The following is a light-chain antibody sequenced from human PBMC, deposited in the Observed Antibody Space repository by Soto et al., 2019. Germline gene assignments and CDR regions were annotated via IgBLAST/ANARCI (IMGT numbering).Light chain of an antibody. Sequence: QSALTQPPSASGSPGQSVTISCTGTSSDVGGYSFVSWYQHHAGKAPKLIIYDVTKRPSGVSDRFSGSQFGNTAFLTVSGLQAEDEADYFCSSYAGANVYVFGTGTKLTVL. CDR1: SSDVGGYSF. CDR3: SSYAGANVYV. J-gene: IGLJ1*01. CDR2: DVT. V-gene: IGLV2-8*01.